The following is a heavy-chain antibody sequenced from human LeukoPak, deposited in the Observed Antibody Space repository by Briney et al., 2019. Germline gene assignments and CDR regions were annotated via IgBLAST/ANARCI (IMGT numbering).Heavy chain of an antibody. D-gene: IGHD2-8*01. CDR1: GFTFSTYA. J-gene: IGHJ5*02. Sequence: GGSLRLSCATSGFTFSTYAMSWVRQAPGKGLEWVSSISSSSSYIYYADSVKGRFTISRDNAKNSLYLQMNSLRAEDTAVYYCAREYCTNGVCNQDSYNWFDPWGQGTLVTVSS. CDR3: AREYCTNGVCNQDSYNWFDP. V-gene: IGHV3-21*01. CDR2: ISSSSSYI.